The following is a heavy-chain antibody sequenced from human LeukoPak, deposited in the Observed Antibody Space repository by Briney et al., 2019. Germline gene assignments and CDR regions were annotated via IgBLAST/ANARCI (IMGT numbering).Heavy chain of an antibody. CDR1: GFTFSSYA. D-gene: IGHD3-22*01. J-gene: IGHJ4*02. Sequence: PGGSLRLSCAASGFTFSSYAMSWVRPAPGKGLEWVSAISGSGGNTYYADSVKGRFTISRDNSKNTQYLQMNSLRAEDTAVYYCAKPLALGSSGYYPIDYFDHWGQGTLVTVSS. CDR3: AKPLALGSSGYYPIDYFDH. CDR2: ISGSGGNT. V-gene: IGHV3-23*01.